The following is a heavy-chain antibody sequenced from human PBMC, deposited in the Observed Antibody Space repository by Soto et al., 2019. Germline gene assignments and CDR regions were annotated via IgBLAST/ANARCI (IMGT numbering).Heavy chain of an antibody. CDR2: IYYSGST. CDR1: GGSISSGGYY. V-gene: IGHV4-31*03. D-gene: IGHD3-16*02. CDR3: ARDTVITFGGVIVRNWFDP. Sequence: PSETLSLTCTVSGGSISSGGYYWSWIRQHPGKGLEWIGYIYYSGSTYYNPSLKSRVTISVDTSKNQFSLKLSSVTAADTAVYYRARDTVITFGGVIVRNWFDPWGQGTLVTVSS. J-gene: IGHJ5*02.